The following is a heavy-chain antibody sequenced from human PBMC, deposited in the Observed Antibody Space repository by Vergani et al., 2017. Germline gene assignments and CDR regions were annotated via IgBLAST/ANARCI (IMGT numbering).Heavy chain of an antibody. CDR1: GDSISSRNCY. CDR3: ASSSSWLQPFDY. CDR2: IYYSGST. J-gene: IGHJ4*02. V-gene: IGHV4-30-4*08. D-gene: IGHD6-13*01. Sequence: QVQLQESGPGLVKPSETLSLTCTVSGDSISSRNCYWGWIRQPPGKGLEWIGYIYYSGSTYYNPSLKSRVTISVDTSKNQFSLKLSSVTAADTAVYYCASSSSWLQPFDYWGQGTLVTVSS.